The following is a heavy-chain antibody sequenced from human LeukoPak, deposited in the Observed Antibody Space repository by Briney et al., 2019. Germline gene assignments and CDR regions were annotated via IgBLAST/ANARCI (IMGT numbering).Heavy chain of an antibody. D-gene: IGHD3-16*02. CDR2: INHSGST. CDR3: ARAVYYDSVSGNYRTVNYFDY. J-gene: IGHJ4*02. Sequence: SETLSLTCAVYGGSFSGYYWSWIRQPPGKGLEWIGEINHSGSTNYNPSLKSRVTISVDTSKNQFSLKLSSVTAADTAIYYCARAVYYDSVSGNYRTVNYFDYWGQGNLVTVSS. V-gene: IGHV4-34*01. CDR1: GGSFSGYY.